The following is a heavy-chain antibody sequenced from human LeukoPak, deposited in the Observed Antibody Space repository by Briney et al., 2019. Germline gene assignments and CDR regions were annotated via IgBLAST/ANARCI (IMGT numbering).Heavy chain of an antibody. V-gene: IGHV3-11*01. CDR3: ARAGGYSSRNHGYYYGMDV. CDR1: GFTFSDYY. D-gene: IGHD6-6*01. J-gene: IGHJ6*02. CDR2: ISSSGSTI. Sequence: GGSLRLSCAASGFTFSDYYMSWIRQAPGKGLEWVSYISSSGSTIYYADSVKGRFTISRDNAKNSLYLQMNSLRAEATAVYYCARAGGYSSRNHGYYYGMDVWGQGTPVTVSS.